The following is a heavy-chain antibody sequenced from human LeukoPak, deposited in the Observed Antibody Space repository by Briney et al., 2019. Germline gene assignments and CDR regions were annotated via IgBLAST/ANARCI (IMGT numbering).Heavy chain of an antibody. CDR1: GGTFSSYA. D-gene: IGHD6-13*01. Sequence: SVKVSCKASGGTFSSYAISWVRQAPGQGLEWMGRIIPILGIANYAQKFQGRVTITADKSTSTAYMELSSLRSEDTAVYYCARDDSSSWYAYWGQGTLVTVSS. CDR2: IIPILGIA. CDR3: ARDDSSSWYAY. J-gene: IGHJ4*02. V-gene: IGHV1-69*04.